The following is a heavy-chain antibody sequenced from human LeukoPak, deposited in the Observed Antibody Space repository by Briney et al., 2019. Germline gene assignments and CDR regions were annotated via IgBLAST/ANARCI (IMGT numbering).Heavy chain of an antibody. CDR3: ARGLTTTVFDY. Sequence: SETLSLTCAVSGGSISNYYWGWIRQPAGKGLEWIGRIYSSGSTTYNPSLRSRVTMTVDTSKNQFSLRLSSVTAADTAVYYCARGLTTTVFDYWDQGTLVTVPS. V-gene: IGHV4-4*07. CDR1: GGSISNYY. CDR2: IYSSGST. J-gene: IGHJ4*02. D-gene: IGHD1-26*01.